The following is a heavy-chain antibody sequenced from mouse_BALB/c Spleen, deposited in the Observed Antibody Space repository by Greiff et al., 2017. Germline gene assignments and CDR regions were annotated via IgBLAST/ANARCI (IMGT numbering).Heavy chain of an antibody. D-gene: IGHD2-14*01. V-gene: IGHV14-3*02. CDR2: IDPANGNT. CDR1: GFNIKDTY. J-gene: IGHJ2*01. Sequence: VQLKESGAELVKPGASVKLSCTASGFNIKDTYMHWVKQRPEQGLEWIGRIDPANGNTKYDPKFQGKATITADTSSNTAYLQLSSLTSEDTAVYYCAGRGTYYFDDWGQGTTLTVSS. CDR3: AGRGTYYFDD.